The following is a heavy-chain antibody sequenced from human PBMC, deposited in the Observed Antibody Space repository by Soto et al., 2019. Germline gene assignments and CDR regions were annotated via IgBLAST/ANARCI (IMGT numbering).Heavy chain of an antibody. CDR1: GYTFTRYG. J-gene: IGHJ6*02. CDR2: INTYNGNT. Sequence: QVQLVQSGAEVKNPGASVKVSCKASGYTFTRYGIGWARQAPGQRLEWMGWINTYNGNTNYAQNAQGSVTLTTDTTTSTAYMELRSLRSNDTAIYYCAMVDVYVTPSPQDVWGQGTTVIVSS. V-gene: IGHV1-18*01. CDR3: AMVDVYVTPSPQDV. D-gene: IGHD3-16*01.